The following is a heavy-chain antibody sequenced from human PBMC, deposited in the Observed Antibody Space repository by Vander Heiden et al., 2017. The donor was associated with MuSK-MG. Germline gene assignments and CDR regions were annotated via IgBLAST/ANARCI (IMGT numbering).Heavy chain of an antibody. V-gene: IGHV4-4*07. CDR1: GGSISSYY. J-gene: IGHJ6*03. CDR3: ARGPTARGGYYYYYMDV. D-gene: IGHD5-18*01. CDR2: IYTSGST. Sequence: QVQLQESGPGLVKPSETLSLTCTVSGGSISSYYWSWIRQPAGKGLEWIGRIYTSGSTNYNPSLKRRVTMSVDTSKNQFSLKLSSVTAADTAVYYCARGPTARGGYYYYYMDVWGKGTTVTVYS.